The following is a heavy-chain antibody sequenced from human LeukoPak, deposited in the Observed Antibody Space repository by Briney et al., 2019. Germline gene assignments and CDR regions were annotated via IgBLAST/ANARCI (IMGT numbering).Heavy chain of an antibody. CDR1: GFTFGGFS. Sequence: GGSLRLSCAASGFTFGGFSIHWVRQAPGKGLEWVAVIKHDGTIKYHADSVKGRFTISRDNARNTLYLQMNSLRAEDTAVYYCARGRGTIYMFDYWGQGTLVTVSS. J-gene: IGHJ4*02. CDR2: IKHDGTIK. V-gene: IGHV3-30-3*01. CDR3: ARGRGTIYMFDY. D-gene: IGHD2/OR15-2a*01.